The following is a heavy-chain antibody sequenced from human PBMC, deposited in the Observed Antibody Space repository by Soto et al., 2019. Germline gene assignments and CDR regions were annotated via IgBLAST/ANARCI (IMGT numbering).Heavy chain of an antibody. Sequence: GASVKASCKASGYTFTGYYIHWVRQAPGQGLEWMGWINPNSGDTNYAQQFQGRVTMTRDTSITTAHMDLTRMISDDTAVYYCARASHGMDVWGQGTTVTVSS. CDR2: INPNSGDT. V-gene: IGHV1-2*02. CDR1: GYTFTGYY. CDR3: ARASHGMDV. J-gene: IGHJ6*02.